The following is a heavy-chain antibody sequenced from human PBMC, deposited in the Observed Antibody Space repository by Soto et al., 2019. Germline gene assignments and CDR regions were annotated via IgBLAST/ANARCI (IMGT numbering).Heavy chain of an antibody. V-gene: IGHV3-30-3*01. CDR3: ARVGRGSSSAADFDY. CDR1: GFTFSSYA. Sequence: GGSLRLSCAAPGFTFSSYAMHWCRQAPGKGLEWVAVISYDGSNKYYADSVKGRFTISRDNSKNTLYLQMNSLRAEDTAVYYCARVGRGSSSAADFDYWGQGTLVTVSS. D-gene: IGHD6-6*01. CDR2: ISYDGSNK. J-gene: IGHJ4*02.